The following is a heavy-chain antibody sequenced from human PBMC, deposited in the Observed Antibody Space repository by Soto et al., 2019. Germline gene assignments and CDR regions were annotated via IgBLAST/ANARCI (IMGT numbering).Heavy chain of an antibody. CDR3: ARTREGLVQPKYHAYFDY. CDR2: IASTGSNM. D-gene: IGHD2-2*01. V-gene: IGHV3-21*01. CDR1: GFTFSSHT. Sequence: GGSLRLSCAASGFTFSSHTMNWVRQAPGKGLEWVSSIASTGSNMYYADSVRGRFTISRDNANNSLYLDLNSPRPEDTAVYYCARTREGLVQPKYHAYFDYWGPGSLVTVSS. J-gene: IGHJ4*02.